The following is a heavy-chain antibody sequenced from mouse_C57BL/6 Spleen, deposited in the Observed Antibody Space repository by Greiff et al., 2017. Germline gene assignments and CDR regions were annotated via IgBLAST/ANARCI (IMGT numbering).Heavy chain of an antibody. CDR1: GFTFSSYA. CDR3: TREETAQATYWFAY. V-gene: IGHV5-9-1*02. CDR2: ISSGGDYI. D-gene: IGHD3-2*02. Sequence: EVKVEESGEGLVKPGGSLKLSCAASGFTFSSYAMSWVRQTPEKRLEWVAYISSGGDYIYYADTVKGRFTISRDNARNTLYLQMSSLKSEDTAMYYCTREETAQATYWFAYWGQGTLVTVSA. J-gene: IGHJ3*01.